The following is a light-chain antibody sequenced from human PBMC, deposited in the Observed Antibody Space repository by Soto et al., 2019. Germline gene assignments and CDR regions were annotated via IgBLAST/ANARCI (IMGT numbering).Light chain of an antibody. V-gene: IGKV3-20*01. Sequence: EIVLTQSPGTLSLSPGERVTLSCRASQSVASNSLAWYQQKPGQAPRLLIYGASNRAAGIPDRFSGSGSGRDFTLTISSLETEDFTVYFCQHYSGSSYTFGQGTKVDIK. CDR3: QHYSGSSYT. J-gene: IGKJ2*01. CDR1: QSVASNS. CDR2: GAS.